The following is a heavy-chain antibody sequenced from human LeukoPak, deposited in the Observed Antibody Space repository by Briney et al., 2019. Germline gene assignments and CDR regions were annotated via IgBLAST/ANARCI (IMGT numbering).Heavy chain of an antibody. CDR1: GFTFSSYG. J-gene: IGHJ6*03. Sequence: GGSLRLSCAASGFTFSSYGMYWVRQAPGKGLEWVAFIRYDGSNQYYADSVKGRSTISRDNSKNTLYLQINSLRAEDTAVYYCAKDLKRPSYYYYMDVWGKGTTVTISS. V-gene: IGHV3-30*02. CDR2: IRYDGSNQ. CDR3: AKDLKRPSYYYYMDV. D-gene: IGHD5-24*01.